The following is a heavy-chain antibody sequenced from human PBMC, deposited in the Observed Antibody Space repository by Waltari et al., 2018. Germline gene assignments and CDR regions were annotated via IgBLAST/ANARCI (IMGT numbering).Heavy chain of an antibody. Sequence: QVQLVQSGAEVKKPGASVKVSCKASGYTFTGYYMPWVRPAPGHGLEWMGWINPNSGGTNYAQKFQGRVTMTRDTSISTAYMELSRLRSDDTAVYYCARGEKGYCSGGSCYSLDYWGQGTLVTVSS. CDR3: ARGEKGYCSGGSCYSLDY. CDR2: INPNSGGT. CDR1: GYTFTGYY. V-gene: IGHV1-2*02. J-gene: IGHJ4*02. D-gene: IGHD2-15*01.